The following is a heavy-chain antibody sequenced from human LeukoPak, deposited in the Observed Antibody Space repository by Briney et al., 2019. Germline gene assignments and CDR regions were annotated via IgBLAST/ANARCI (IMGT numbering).Heavy chain of an antibody. CDR3: ARARCDSCGYGS. CDR2: LYRGGHT. V-gene: IGHV3-66*02. J-gene: IGHJ5*02. D-gene: IGHD3-22*01. Sequence: GGSLRLSCAASGFTVTSIYMSWVRQAPGKGLEWVAVLYRGGHTYYAGSVRGRFTISRDTYKNTLYLQMDSRISEDTAEYYCARARCDSCGYGSWGQGPLVTVSS. CDR1: GFTVTSIY.